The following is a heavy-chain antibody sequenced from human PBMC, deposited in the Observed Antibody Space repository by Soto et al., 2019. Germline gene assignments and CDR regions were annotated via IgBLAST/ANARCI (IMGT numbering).Heavy chain of an antibody. CDR1: GLPIDNIG. CDR3: ARVIPGCEAGFDP. Sequence: GTPAKVTWKASGLPIDNIGGSWVRRDTGTGLEWMGWISAYTVTPNYAQKLQGRVTMTIVTSTSTAYMDLRSLTPDDTAVYHEARVIPGCEAGFDPLVRRSLVTGSS. V-gene: IGHV1-18*01. D-gene: IGHD2-2*01. CDR2: ISAYTVTP. J-gene: IGHJ5*02.